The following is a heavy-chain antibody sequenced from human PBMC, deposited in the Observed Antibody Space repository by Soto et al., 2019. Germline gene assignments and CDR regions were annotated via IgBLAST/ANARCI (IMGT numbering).Heavy chain of an antibody. CDR2: INHSGST. J-gene: IGHJ4*02. Sequence: PSETLSLTCAVYGGSFSGYYWSWIRQPPGKGLEWIGEINHSGSTNYNPSLKSRVTISVDTSKNQFSLKLSSVTAADTAVYYCARRPLISRSYYDFWSGSALDYWGQGTLVTVSS. V-gene: IGHV4-34*01. CDR3: ARRPLISRSYYDFWSGSALDY. CDR1: GGSFSGYY. D-gene: IGHD3-3*01.